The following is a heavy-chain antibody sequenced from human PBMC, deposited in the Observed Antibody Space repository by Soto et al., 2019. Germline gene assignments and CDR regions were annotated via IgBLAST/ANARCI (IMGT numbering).Heavy chain of an antibody. D-gene: IGHD4-4*01. J-gene: IGHJ5*02. CDR1: GYTXXSYG. CDR3: ARDPGTVTYYNWFDP. Sequence: QVXLXXXXXXVKXPGXSVKVXXKASGYTXXSYGISWVRXXPGQGLEWMGWISAYNGNTNYAQKLQGRVTMTTDTSTSTAYMELRSLRSDDTAVYYCARDPGTVTYYNWFDPWGQGTLVTVSS. CDR2: ISAYNGNT. V-gene: IGHV1-18*01.